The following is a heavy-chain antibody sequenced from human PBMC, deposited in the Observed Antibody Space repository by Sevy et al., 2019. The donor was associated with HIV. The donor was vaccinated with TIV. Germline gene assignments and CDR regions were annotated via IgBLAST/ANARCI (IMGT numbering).Heavy chain of an antibody. J-gene: IGHJ3*02. CDR1: GFTVSSYY. D-gene: IGHD3-10*01. V-gene: IGHV3-53*01. CDR2: IYSGGST. Sequence: GGSLRLSCAVSGFTVSSYYMSWVRQAPGKGLEWVSVIYSGGSTYYADSVKGRFTISRDNSKNTLYLQMNILRAEDTAVYYCARADSGGLNGAFDIWGQGTMVTVSS. CDR3: ARADSGGLNGAFDI.